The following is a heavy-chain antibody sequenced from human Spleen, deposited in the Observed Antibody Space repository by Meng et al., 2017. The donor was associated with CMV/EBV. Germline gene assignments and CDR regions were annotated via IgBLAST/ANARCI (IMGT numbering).Heavy chain of an antibody. J-gene: IGHJ4*02. CDR1: GYTFTNYV. CDR2: ISAYTGDT. V-gene: IGHV1-18*01. Sequence: ASVKVSCKASGYTFTNYVISWVRQAPGQGLEWMGWISAYTGDTNYAQKLQGRVMMTTDTSITTAYMELRSLRSDDTAVYYCARDRLAEGGGTGYWGQGTLVTVSS. D-gene: IGHD3-16*01. CDR3: ARDRLAEGGGTGY.